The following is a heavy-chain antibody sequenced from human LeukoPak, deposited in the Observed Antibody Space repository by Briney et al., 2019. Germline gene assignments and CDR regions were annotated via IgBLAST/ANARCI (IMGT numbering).Heavy chain of an antibody. CDR3: ARVPLSGGHRTYYFDY. V-gene: IGHV3-33*01. D-gene: IGHD1-14*01. J-gene: IGHJ4*02. CDR1: GFTFSSYG. Sequence: GGSLRLSCAASGFTFSSYGMHWVRLAPGKGLEWVAVIWYDGSNKYYADSVKGRFTISRDNSRNTLYLQMNSLRAEDTAVYYCARVPLSGGHRTYYFDYWGQGTLVTVSS. CDR2: IWYDGSNK.